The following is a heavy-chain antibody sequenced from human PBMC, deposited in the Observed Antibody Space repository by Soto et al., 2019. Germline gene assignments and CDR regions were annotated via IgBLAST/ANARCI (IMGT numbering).Heavy chain of an antibody. V-gene: IGHV4-30-4*01. CDR2: IYYSGST. J-gene: IGHJ4*02. Sequence: PSETLSLTCTVSGSPISSGDYYWSWIRQPPGKGLEWIGYIYYSGSTYYNPSLKSRVTISVDTSKNQFSLKLSSVTAADTAVYYCAREWVGATPEGSRRYYFDYWGQGTLVTVSS. D-gene: IGHD1-26*01. CDR1: GSPISSGDYY. CDR3: AREWVGATPEGSRRYYFDY.